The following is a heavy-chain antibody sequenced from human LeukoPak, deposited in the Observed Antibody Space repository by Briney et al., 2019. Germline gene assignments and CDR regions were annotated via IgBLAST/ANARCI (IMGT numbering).Heavy chain of an antibody. CDR3: ARLPPESSRYFDWLLSNYMDV. J-gene: IGHJ6*03. Sequence: GESLKISCKGSGYSFTSYWIGWVRQMPGKGLEWMGIIYPGDSDTRYSPSFQGQVTISADKSISTAYLQWSSLKASDTAMYYCARLPPESSRYFDWLLSNYMDVWGKGTTVTISS. CDR1: GYSFTSYW. D-gene: IGHD3-9*01. V-gene: IGHV5-51*01. CDR2: IYPGDSDT.